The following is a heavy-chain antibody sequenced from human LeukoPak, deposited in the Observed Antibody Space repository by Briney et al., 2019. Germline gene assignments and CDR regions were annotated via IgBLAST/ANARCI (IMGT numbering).Heavy chain of an antibody. Sequence: PGGSLRLSCAASGFTFTTYAMSWVRQAPGKGLEWVSAIGGGGVRTYYADSVKGRFTISRDNSKNALYLQMNGLRADDTAVYYCGIRDTSDYYVFWGQGTLVTVSS. CDR1: GFTFTTYA. CDR3: GIRDTSDYYVF. D-gene: IGHD3-22*01. V-gene: IGHV3-23*01. CDR2: IGGGGVRT. J-gene: IGHJ4*02.